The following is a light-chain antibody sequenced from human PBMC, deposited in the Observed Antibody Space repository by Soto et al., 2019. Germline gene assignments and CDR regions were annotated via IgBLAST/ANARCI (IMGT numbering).Light chain of an antibody. Sequence: QSVLTQPPSASGTPGQRVTISCSGSSSNIGSNYVYWYQQFPGTAPKLLIYRNNQRPSGVPDRFSGSKSGTSASLAISGLRSEDEADYYCAAWDGSLSVVFGGGTKLTVL. CDR1: SSNIGSNY. CDR2: RNN. V-gene: IGLV1-47*01. CDR3: AAWDGSLSVV. J-gene: IGLJ2*01.